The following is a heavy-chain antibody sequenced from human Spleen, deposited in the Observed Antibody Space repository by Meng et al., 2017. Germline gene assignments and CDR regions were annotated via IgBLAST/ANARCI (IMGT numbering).Heavy chain of an antibody. CDR1: GYTFTGYY. CDR3: ARDRIAVAGIAEDYYYYYGMDV. V-gene: IGHV1-2*02. Sequence: ASVKVSCKASGYTFTGYYMHWVRQAPGQGLEWMGWINPNSGGTNYAQKFQGRVTMTRDTSISTAYMELSRLRSDDTAVYYCARDRIAVAGIAEDYYYYYGMDVWGQGTMVTVSS. D-gene: IGHD6-19*01. J-gene: IGHJ6*02. CDR2: INPNSGGT.